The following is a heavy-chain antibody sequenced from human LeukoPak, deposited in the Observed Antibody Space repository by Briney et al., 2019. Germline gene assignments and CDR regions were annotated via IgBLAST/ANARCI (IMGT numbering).Heavy chain of an antibody. V-gene: IGHV3-33*01. CDR3: ARPYSSSSPYYYGMDV. CDR2: ICCDVSNK. J-gene: IGHJ6*02. D-gene: IGHD6-6*01. CDR1: GFTFNSYG. Sequence: PGVSLRLSCAASGFTFNSYGMHWVRQAPGKGLEWVAVICCDVSNKYYADSVKGRFTISRDNSKNTLYLQMYSLRAEDTAVYYCARPYSSSSPYYYGMDVWGQGTTVTVSS.